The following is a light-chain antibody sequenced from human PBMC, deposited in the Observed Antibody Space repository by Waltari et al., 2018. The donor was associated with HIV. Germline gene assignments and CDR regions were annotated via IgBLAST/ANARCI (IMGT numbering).Light chain of an antibody. CDR1: SSNIGNNH. V-gene: IGLV1-47*01. Sequence: QSVLTQPPSASGTPGQRVTISCSGGSSNIGNNHVYWYQQLPGTPPKLLIYRNNQRRAGVPDRFSGSKSGTSASLVISGLRSEDEADYYCAAWDDSLSGVFGGGTKVTVL. CDR2: RNN. J-gene: IGLJ2*01. CDR3: AAWDDSLSGV.